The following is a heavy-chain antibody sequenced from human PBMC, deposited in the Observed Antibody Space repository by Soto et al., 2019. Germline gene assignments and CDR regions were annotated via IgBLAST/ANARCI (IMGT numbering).Heavy chain of an antibody. CDR1: GFTFSSFA. D-gene: IGHD6-19*01. V-gene: IGHV3-30*18. J-gene: IGHJ4*02. Sequence: QVKLEESGGGVVQPGRPLRLSCAASGFTFSSFAMHWVRQAPGKGLEWVAVISHDGSEEYYADSVKGRFTISRDNSKNALFLQMNGLGVDDTAVYYCTKGGIAVAGYYFAYWGQGSLVTVSS. CDR2: ISHDGSEE. CDR3: TKGGIAVAGYYFAY.